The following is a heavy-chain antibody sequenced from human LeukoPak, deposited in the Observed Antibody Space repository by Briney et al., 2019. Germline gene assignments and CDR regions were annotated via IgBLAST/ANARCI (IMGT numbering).Heavy chain of an antibody. D-gene: IGHD2-21*02. CDR3: ARHTLVTAISTYNWFDP. CDR2: MFYSGNT. J-gene: IGHJ5*02. Sequence: SETLSLTCAVYGGSFSGYYWSWIRQPPGKGLEWIGSMFYSGNTFYNPSLKSRVTISADASKNQFSLQLSSVTAADTAVYYCARHTLVTAISTYNWFDPWGQGILVTVSS. V-gene: IGHV4-34*12. CDR1: GGSFSGYY.